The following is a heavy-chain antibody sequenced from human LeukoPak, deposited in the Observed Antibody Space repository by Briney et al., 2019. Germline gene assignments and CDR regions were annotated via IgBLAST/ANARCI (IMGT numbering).Heavy chain of an antibody. CDR2: IYYSGST. D-gene: IGHD3-3*01. Sequence: SETLSLTCTVSGGSISSYYWSWIRQPPGKGLEWIGYIYYSGSTNYNPSLKSRVTISVGTSKNQFSLKLSSVTAADTAVYYCARHRITIFGVVTRIYGMDVWGQGTTVTVSS. CDR3: ARHRITIFGVVTRIYGMDV. CDR1: GGSISSYY. V-gene: IGHV4-59*08. J-gene: IGHJ6*02.